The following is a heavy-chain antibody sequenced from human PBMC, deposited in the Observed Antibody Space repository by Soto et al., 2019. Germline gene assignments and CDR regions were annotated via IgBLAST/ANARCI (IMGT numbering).Heavy chain of an antibody. D-gene: IGHD3-22*01. CDR3: ARDRAIYYYDSSGYPYYFDY. CDR1: GYTFTSYG. V-gene: IGHV1-18*01. CDR2: ISAYNGNT. Sequence: QVPLVQSGAEVKKPGASVKVSCKASGYTFTSYGISWVRQAPGQGLEWMGWISAYNGNTNYAQKLQGRVTMTTDTSTSTAYMELRSLRSDDTAVYYCARDRAIYYYDSSGYPYYFDYWGQGTLVTVSS. J-gene: IGHJ4*02.